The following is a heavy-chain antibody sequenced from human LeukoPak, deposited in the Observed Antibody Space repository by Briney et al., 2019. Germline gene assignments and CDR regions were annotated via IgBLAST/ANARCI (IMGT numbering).Heavy chain of an antibody. V-gene: IGHV1-69*05. CDR2: INPIFHTP. CDR3: ARGRTTGEFDY. J-gene: IGHJ4*02. Sequence: SVKVSCKASGGTFSSHAISWVRQAPGQGLEWMGGINPIFHTPTYAKKFQGRLTITKDESMSTASMDLCSLISDDTAVYYCARGRTTGEFDYWGQGTLVTVSS. D-gene: IGHD4-11*01. CDR1: GGTFSSHA.